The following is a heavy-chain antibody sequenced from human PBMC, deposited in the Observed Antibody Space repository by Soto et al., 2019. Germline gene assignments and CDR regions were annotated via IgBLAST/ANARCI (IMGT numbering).Heavy chain of an antibody. CDR1: GYTFTSYD. CDR3: ARTSSATRGGFYP. J-gene: IGHJ5*02. CDR2: INPNNGNT. V-gene: IGHV1-8*01. D-gene: IGHD3-10*01. Sequence: ASVKVSCKASGYTFTSYDINWVRQATGQGLEWMGWINPNNGNTGYAQKFQGRVTMTRDTSINTAYMELSSLRSEDTAVYFCARTSSATRGGFYPWGQGTLVTVSS.